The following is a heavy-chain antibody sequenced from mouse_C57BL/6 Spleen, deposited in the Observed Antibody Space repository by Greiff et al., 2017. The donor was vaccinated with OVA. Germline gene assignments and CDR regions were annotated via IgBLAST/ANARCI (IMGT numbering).Heavy chain of an antibody. CDR2: IYPRSGNT. V-gene: IGHV1-81*01. Sequence: QVQLKQSGAELVRPGASVKLSCKASGYTFTSYGISWVKQRTGQGLEWIGEIYPRSGNTYYNEKFKGKATLTVDKSSSTAYMELRSLTSEDSAVYFCATTIVAPYFDYWGKGTTLTVSS. CDR1: GYTFTSYG. J-gene: IGHJ2*01. D-gene: IGHD1-1*01. CDR3: ATTIVAPYFDY.